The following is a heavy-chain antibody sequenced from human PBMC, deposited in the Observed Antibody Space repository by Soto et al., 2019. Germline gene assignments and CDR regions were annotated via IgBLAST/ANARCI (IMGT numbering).Heavy chain of an antibody. V-gene: IGHV3-23*01. CDR3: AKQRAGFGSGSDTYYFDY. Sequence: EVQLLESGGGLVQPGGSLRISCIGSGFAFSSNAMSWFGQAPGKGLEWVSAISGSGGTTYYAHSVKGRFAVSRDNSNNTLYLQMNSLRAEDTAVYYCAKQRAGFGSGSDTYYFDYWGQGTLVTVSS. D-gene: IGHD3-10*01. J-gene: IGHJ4*02. CDR1: GFAFSSNA. CDR2: ISGSGGTT.